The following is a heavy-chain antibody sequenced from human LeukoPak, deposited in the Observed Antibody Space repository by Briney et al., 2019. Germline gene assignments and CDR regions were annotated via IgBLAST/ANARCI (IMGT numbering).Heavy chain of an antibody. J-gene: IGHJ5*02. D-gene: IGHD3-10*01. CDR1: GGSFSGYY. V-gene: IGHV4-34*01. Sequence: SETLSLTCAVYGGSFSGYYWSWIRQPPGKGLEWIGEINHSGSTNYNPSLKSRVTISVDTSKNQFSLKLSSVTAADTAVYYCARVGPHYYGSGSRRYNWFDPWGQGTLVTVSS. CDR2: INHSGST. CDR3: ARVGPHYYGSGSRRYNWFDP.